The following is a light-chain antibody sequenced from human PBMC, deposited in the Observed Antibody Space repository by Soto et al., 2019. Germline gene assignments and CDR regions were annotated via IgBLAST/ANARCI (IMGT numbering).Light chain of an antibody. V-gene: IGKV3-20*01. J-gene: IGKJ4*01. CDR1: QSVGRNF. Sequence: EIVLTQSPGTLSLSPGESTTLSCRASQSVGRNFLAWYQQKPGRAPRLLIHGASYRATAVPARFRGSGSETDFKLTISRLEAEDFAVYYCHQYDASPLTFGGRTKVEIK. CDR2: GAS. CDR3: HQYDASPLT.